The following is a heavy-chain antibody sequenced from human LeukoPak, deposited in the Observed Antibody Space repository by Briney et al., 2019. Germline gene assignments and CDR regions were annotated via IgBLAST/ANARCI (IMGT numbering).Heavy chain of an antibody. J-gene: IGHJ4*02. D-gene: IGHD3-16*01. Sequence: SLRLSCEGSGFNFNDAWMSWIRQAPGKGLEWVGRVRTTAEGETTDYAAPVRGRFIISRDDSKNMVFLQMNRLETEDTAIYYCTAGLRKTDDDSWGQGTLVTVSS. CDR1: GFNFNDAW. V-gene: IGHV3-15*01. CDR3: TAGLRKTDDDS. CDR2: VRTTAEGETT.